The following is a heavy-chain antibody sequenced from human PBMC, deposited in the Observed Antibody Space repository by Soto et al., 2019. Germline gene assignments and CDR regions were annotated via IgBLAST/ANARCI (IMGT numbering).Heavy chain of an antibody. V-gene: IGHV3-30*19. CDR3: ERDQSYIAGYLFDS. CDR2: ISKDGRDK. CDR1: GFTFSSYA. J-gene: IGHJ4*02. D-gene: IGHD6-13*01. Sequence: SLRLSFAASGFTFSSYAMHWVRQAPGKGVEWVAVISKDGRDKHHADSVKGRFTISRDNSKNTLYLQMDSLRADDPAVYYCERDQSYIAGYLFDSWGQGTLVTVSS.